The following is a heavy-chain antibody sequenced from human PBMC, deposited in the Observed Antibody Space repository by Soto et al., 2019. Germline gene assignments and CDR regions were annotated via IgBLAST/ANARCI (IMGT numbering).Heavy chain of an antibody. CDR2: ISAYNGNT. CDR1: GYTFSSYA. D-gene: IGHD2-15*01. Sequence: QVQLVQSGTEVKKPGASVKVSCKASGYTFSSYAITWVRQAPGQGLEWMGWISAYNGNTKYAQKLQGIGTMTTYTSTSTAYMELRSLRSDDTAVYYCAREGPPEDYWGQGTLVTVSS. CDR3: AREGPPEDY. V-gene: IGHV1-18*01. J-gene: IGHJ4*02.